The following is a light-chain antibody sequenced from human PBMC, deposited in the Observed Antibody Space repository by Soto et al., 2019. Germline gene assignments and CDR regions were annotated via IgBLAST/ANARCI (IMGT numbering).Light chain of an antibody. Sequence: QSALTQPASVSGSPGQSITISCTGTSSDVGHYTYVSWYQQHPGKTPKLMIYEVTNRPSGVSNRFSGSKSGNTASLTISGLQAEDEADYYCSSFTTSSTWMFGGGTKLTVL. CDR1: SSDVGHYTY. J-gene: IGLJ3*02. V-gene: IGLV2-14*01. CDR3: SSFTTSSTWM. CDR2: EVT.